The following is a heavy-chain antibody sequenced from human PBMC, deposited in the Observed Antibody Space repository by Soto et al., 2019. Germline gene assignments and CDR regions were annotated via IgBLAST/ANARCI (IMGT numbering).Heavy chain of an antibody. V-gene: IGHV4-61*01. CDR2: IYYSGST. J-gene: IGHJ4*02. D-gene: IGHD6-19*01. CDR1: GGSISGEYYH. Sequence: SETLSLTCTVSGGSISGEYYHWTRNRQAPGKGLDWIGHIYYSGSTHYKPSLKSRITISVDTSKNQFSLKLSSVTAADTAVYYCARVIQPSTVAGTWYPFYFDHWGQGTLVTVSS. CDR3: ARVIQPSTVAGTWYPFYFDH.